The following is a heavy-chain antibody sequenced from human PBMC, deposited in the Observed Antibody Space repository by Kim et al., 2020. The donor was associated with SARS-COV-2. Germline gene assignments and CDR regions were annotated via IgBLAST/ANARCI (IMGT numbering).Heavy chain of an antibody. J-gene: IGHJ3*02. V-gene: IGHV3-23*01. Sequence: GGSLRLSCAASGFTFSSYAMSWVRQAPGKGLEWVSAISGSGGSTYYADSVKGRFTISRDNSKNTLYLQMNSLRAEDTAVYYCAKDRTLRITRIVVVRRAFDIWGQGTMVTVSS. CDR3: AKDRTLRITRIVVVRRAFDI. CDR2: ISGSGGST. D-gene: IGHD3-22*01. CDR1: GFTFSSYA.